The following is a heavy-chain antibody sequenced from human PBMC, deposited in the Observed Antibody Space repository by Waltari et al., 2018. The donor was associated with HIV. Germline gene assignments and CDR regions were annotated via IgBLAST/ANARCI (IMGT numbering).Heavy chain of an antibody. CDR3: VRGAGRDLLLFGGDF. Sequence: EVHLLESGGGLVMPGGSLRLSGEVSGFTFSNFSMNWVRQSPGKGLEWVSSISSSHTQMSYADSVKGRFTIFRDNAKKSLYLQMNSLRDEDTAVYYCVRGAGRDLLLFGGDFWGQGTLVTVSS. J-gene: IGHJ4*02. D-gene: IGHD3-16*01. CDR1: GFTFSNFS. CDR2: ISSSHTQM. V-gene: IGHV3-21*01.